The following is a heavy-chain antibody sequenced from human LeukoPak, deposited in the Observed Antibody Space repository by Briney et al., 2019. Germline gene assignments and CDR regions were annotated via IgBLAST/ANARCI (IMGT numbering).Heavy chain of an antibody. CDR2: INYSGST. CDR1: GGSISSYY. Sequence: PSETLSLTCTVSGGSISSYYWSWIRKPPGKGLEWIGYINYSGSTNYNPSLKSRVTISVDTSQKQFSLRLTSVTAADTAVYYCARGRYLTTSGGAAAGFLDYWGQGSLVTVST. V-gene: IGHV4-59*12. D-gene: IGHD6-13*01. J-gene: IGHJ4*02. CDR3: ARGRYLTTSGGAAAGFLDY.